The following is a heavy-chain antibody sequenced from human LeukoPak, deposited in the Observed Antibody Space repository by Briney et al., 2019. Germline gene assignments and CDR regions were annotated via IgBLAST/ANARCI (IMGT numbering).Heavy chain of an antibody. CDR3: AKVPPSGSYSDY. CDR2: IYSGGDT. J-gene: IGHJ4*02. V-gene: IGHV3-53*01. Sequence: GGSLRLSCAASGFTVSSNYMSWVRQAPGKWLEWVSVIYSGGDTYYADSVKGRFTISRDNSKNTLYLQMNSLRAEDTAVYYCAKVPPSGSYSDYWGQGTLVTVSS. D-gene: IGHD1-26*01. CDR1: GFTVSSNY.